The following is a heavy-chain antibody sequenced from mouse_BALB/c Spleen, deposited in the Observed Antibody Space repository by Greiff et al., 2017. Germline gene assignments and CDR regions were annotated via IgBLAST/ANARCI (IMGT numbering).Heavy chain of an antibody. J-gene: IGHJ2*01. V-gene: IGHV5-9-4*01. CDR1: GFTFSSYA. Sequence: EVQGVESGGGLVKPGGSLKLSCAASGFTFSSYAMSWVRQSPEKRLEWVAEISSGGSYTYYPDTVTGRFTISRDNAKNTLYLEMSSLRSEDTAMYYCAREGEGFDDWGQGTTLTVSS. CDR3: AREGEGFDD. CDR2: ISSGGSYT.